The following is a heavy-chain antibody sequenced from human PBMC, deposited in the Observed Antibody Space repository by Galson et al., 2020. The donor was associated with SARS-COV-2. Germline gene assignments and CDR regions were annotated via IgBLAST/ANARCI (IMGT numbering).Heavy chain of an antibody. Sequence: SETLSLTCTVSGDSIDNNYWSWIRQPPGKGLEWIGNFYYSGRATYNSSLKSRVTMSVDTSKNQFSLKLTSVTAADTAVYYCARVRAYTSGFYRYDYWGQGTLVTVSS. CDR2: FYYSGRA. D-gene: IGHD6-19*01. V-gene: IGHV4-59*01. CDR1: GDSIDNNY. J-gene: IGHJ4*02. CDR3: ARVRAYTSGFYRYDY.